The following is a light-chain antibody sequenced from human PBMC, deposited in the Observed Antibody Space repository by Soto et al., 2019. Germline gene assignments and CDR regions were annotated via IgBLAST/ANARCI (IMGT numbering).Light chain of an antibody. V-gene: IGLV2-8*01. CDR1: SSDVGGYNL. Sequence: QSVLTQPPSASGSPGQSVTISCTGTSSDVGGYNLVSWYQQHPGKAPKLMIYEVNKRPSGVPDRFSGSKSGNTASLTVSGLQAEDEGDYYCSSYASDNNLVFGGGTTLTVL. CDR2: EVN. CDR3: SSYASDNNLV. J-gene: IGLJ2*01.